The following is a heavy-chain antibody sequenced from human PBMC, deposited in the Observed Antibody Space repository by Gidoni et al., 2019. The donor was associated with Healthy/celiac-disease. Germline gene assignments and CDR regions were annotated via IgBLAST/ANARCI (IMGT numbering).Heavy chain of an antibody. CDR2: IYYSGST. J-gene: IGHJ1*01. Sequence: QVQLQESAPGLVKPAPTLSLTCTVSGGSISSGGYYWGWIRQHPGKGLEWIGYIYYSGSTYYNPSLKSRVTIPVDTAKNQFSLKLSSVTAADTAVYSCARLIQCYFQHWGQVTLVTVSS. CDR1: GGSISSGGYY. V-gene: IGHV4-31*03. CDR3: ARLIQCYFQH.